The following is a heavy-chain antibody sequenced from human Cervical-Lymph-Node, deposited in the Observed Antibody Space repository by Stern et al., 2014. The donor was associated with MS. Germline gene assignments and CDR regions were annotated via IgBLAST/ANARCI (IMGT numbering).Heavy chain of an antibody. CDR2: SCPGHSDT. J-gene: IGHJ4*02. CDR3: ARTTGNYIDY. CDR1: GYNFPLYS. V-gene: IGHV5-51*01. Sequence: EVQLVESGAEVQKPGESLNISCKGSGYNFPLYSIAWVRQMPGKGLEWLGLSCPGHSDTTYRPSFGVQVTISVDKSTSTAYLQWTSVKASDSAMYYCARTTGNYIDYWGQGTLVTVSS. D-gene: IGHD3-9*01.